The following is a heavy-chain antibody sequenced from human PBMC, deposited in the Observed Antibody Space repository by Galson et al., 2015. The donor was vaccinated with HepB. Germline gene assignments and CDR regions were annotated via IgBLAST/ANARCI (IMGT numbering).Heavy chain of an antibody. J-gene: IGHJ3*02. CDR1: GFTFSSYA. Sequence: SLRLSCAASGFTFSSYAMHWVRQAPGKGLEWVAVISYDGSNKYYADSVKGRFTISRDNSKNTLYLQMNSLRAEDTAVYYCARGPFNLSAGSDYDFWSGYYPSAFDIWGQGTMVTVSS. D-gene: IGHD3-3*01. CDR3: ARGPFNLSAGSDYDFWSGYYPSAFDI. V-gene: IGHV3-30-3*01. CDR2: ISYDGSNK.